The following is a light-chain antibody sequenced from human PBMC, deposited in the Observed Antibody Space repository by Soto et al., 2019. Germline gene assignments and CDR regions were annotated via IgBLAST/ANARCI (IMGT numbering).Light chain of an antibody. Sequence: QSALTQPASVSGSPGQSITISCTGTSSDVGGYNYVSWYQQHPGKAPKLMIYDVSNRPSGVSNRFAASKSGNTAYLTISGLQAEDEADYYCSSYTSSSTLVVFGGGTKLTVL. V-gene: IGLV2-14*01. CDR2: DVS. CDR1: SSDVGGYNY. CDR3: SSYTSSSTLVV. J-gene: IGLJ2*01.